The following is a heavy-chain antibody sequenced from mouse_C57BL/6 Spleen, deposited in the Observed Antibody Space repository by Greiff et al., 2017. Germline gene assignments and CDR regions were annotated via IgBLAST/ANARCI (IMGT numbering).Heavy chain of an antibody. J-gene: IGHJ2*01. CDR2: ISNGGGST. V-gene: IGHV5-12*01. CDR3: ARPSTGGGLDY. CDR1: GFTFSDYY. D-gene: IGHD4-1*02. Sequence: EVMLVESGGGLVQPGGSLKLSCAASGFTFSDYYMYWVRQTPEKRLEWVAYISNGGGSTYYPDTVKGRFTISRDNAKNTLYLQMSRLKSEDTAMYYCARPSTGGGLDYWGQGTTLTVSS.